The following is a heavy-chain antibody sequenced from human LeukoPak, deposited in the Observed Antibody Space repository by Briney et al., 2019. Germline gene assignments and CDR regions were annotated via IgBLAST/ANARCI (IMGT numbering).Heavy chain of an antibody. Sequence: GGSLRLSRAPSRFTFSSYAMSWVRQAPGTGLEWVSAISGSGGSTYYADSVKGRFTISRDNYKNTLYLQMNSLRAEDTAVYYCAKDVTMIVVVTLGYWGQGTLVTVSS. D-gene: IGHD3-22*01. CDR2: ISGSGGST. V-gene: IGHV3-23*01. CDR3: AKDVTMIVVVTLGY. CDR1: RFTFSSYA. J-gene: IGHJ4*02.